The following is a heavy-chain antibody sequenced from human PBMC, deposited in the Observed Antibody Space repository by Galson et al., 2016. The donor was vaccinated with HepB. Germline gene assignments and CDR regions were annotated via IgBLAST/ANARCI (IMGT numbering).Heavy chain of an antibody. CDR3: MRVPYIVGPTS. D-gene: IGHD1-26*01. V-gene: IGHV4/OR15-8*01. J-gene: IGHJ4*02. CDR1: GASISSSNW. CDR2: IYHNGNA. Sequence: SETLSLTCVVSGASISSSNWWSWVRQPPGKGLEWIGEIYHNGNANYNPSLKSRVTLSVDKSKNQFSLKMSSVTAADTAVYYCMRVPYIVGPTSWGQGTLVIVSS.